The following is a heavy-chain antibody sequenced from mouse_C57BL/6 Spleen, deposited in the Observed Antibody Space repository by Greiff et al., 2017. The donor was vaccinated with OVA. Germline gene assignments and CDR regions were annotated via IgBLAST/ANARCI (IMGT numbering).Heavy chain of an antibody. CDR2: ISYSGST. V-gene: IGHV3-1*01. Sequence: EVKLQESGPGMVKPSQSLSLTCTVTGYSITSGYDWHWIRHFPGNKLEWMGYISYSGSTNYNPSLKSRISITHDTSKNNFFLKLNSVTTEDTATYYCARDRGRPGAMDYWGQGTSVTVSS. CDR1: GYSITSGYD. CDR3: ARDRGRPGAMDY. J-gene: IGHJ4*01. D-gene: IGHD3-1*01.